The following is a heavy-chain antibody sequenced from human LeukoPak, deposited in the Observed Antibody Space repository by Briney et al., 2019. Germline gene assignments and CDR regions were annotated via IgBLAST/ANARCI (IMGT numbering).Heavy chain of an antibody. CDR1: GFTFSRYW. CDR2: INHNGNVN. Sequence: GGSLRLSCAASGFTFSRYWMNWARQAPGKGLEWVASINHNGNVNYYVDSVKGRFTISRDNAENSLYLQLSSLRAEDTAVYYCAREQRTFDYWGQGILVTVSS. V-gene: IGHV3-7*03. J-gene: IGHJ4*02. D-gene: IGHD5-24*01. CDR3: AREQRTFDY.